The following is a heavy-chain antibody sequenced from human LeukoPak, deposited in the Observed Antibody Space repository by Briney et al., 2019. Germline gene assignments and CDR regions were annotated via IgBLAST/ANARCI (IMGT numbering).Heavy chain of an antibody. CDR2: ISDSGDRT. V-gene: IGHV3-23*01. CDR3: VRTYYDVWSGYGMDV. J-gene: IGHJ6*02. D-gene: IGHD3-3*01. Sequence: GGSLRLSCAASGFTFSTYDMSWVRQAPGKGLEWVAGISDSGDRTYYADSVKGRFTISRDNSKKMLYLQMSTLRAEDTAVYYCVRTYYDVWSGYGMDVWGQGTTVTVSS. CDR1: GFTFSTYD.